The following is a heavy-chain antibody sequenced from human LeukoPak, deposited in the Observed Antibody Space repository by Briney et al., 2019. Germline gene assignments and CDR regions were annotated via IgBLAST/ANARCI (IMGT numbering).Heavy chain of an antibody. CDR3: ARGSISGRTTVQYFDY. V-gene: IGHV4-34*01. CDR1: GGSFSGYY. D-gene: IGHD4-17*01. CDR2: INHSGST. Sequence: SETLSLTCAVYGGSFSGYYWSWIRQPPGKGLEWIGEINHSGSTNNNPSLKSRVTISVDTSKNQFSLKLSSVTAADTAVYYCARGSISGRTTVQYFDYWGQGTLVTVSS. J-gene: IGHJ4*02.